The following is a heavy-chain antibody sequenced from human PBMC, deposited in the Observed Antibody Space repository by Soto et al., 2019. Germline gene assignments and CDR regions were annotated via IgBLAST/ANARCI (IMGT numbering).Heavy chain of an antibody. Sequence: SVKVSCKASGGTFSSYAISWVRQAPGQGLEWMGGIIPIFGTANYAQKFQGRVTITADESASTAYMELSSLRSEDTAVYYCARDTGIAVAWYNWFDPWGQGTLVTVSS. D-gene: IGHD6-19*01. CDR3: ARDTGIAVAWYNWFDP. V-gene: IGHV1-69*13. CDR2: IIPIFGTA. CDR1: GGTFSSYA. J-gene: IGHJ5*02.